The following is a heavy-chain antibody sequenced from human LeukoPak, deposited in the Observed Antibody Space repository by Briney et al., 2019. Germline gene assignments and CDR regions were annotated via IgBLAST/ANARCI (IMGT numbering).Heavy chain of an antibody. V-gene: IGHV1-18*01. D-gene: IGHD1-1*01. Sequence: ASVNVTLKSSNYSFTSYGISSLRQAPGEGLEWVGGISPYNGKTNYAQKFQGRLTITTDSSTSRAYIKLRSLKFDDAAVFYCERGLPVEWYFDLWGRGTLVTVSS. CDR2: ISPYNGKT. CDR3: ERGLPVEWYFDL. CDR1: NYSFTSYG. J-gene: IGHJ2*01.